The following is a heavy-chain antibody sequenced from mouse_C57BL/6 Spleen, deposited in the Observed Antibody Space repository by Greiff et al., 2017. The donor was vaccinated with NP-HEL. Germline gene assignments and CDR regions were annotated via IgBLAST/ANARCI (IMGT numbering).Heavy chain of an antibody. D-gene: IGHD2-4*01. CDR3: ASYDYPYYYAMDY. Sequence: QVQLQQPGAELVKPGASVKLSCKASGYTFTSYWMYWVKQRPGQGLEWIGMIHPNSGSTNYNEKFKSKATLTVDKSSSTAYMQLSSLTSEDSAVYYCASYDYPYYYAMDYWGQGTSVTVSS. CDR1: GYTFTSYW. V-gene: IGHV1-64*01. CDR2: IHPNSGST. J-gene: IGHJ4*01.